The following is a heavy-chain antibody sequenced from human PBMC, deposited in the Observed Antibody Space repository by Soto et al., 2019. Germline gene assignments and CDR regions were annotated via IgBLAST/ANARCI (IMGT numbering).Heavy chain of an antibody. CDR1: GASITFGGYS. D-gene: IGHD1-26*01. CDR3: ARGGGSDSFDY. CDR2: INHLETT. V-gene: IGHV4-30-2*01. Sequence: PSETLSLTCTVSGASITFGGYSWSWIRQTPGKGLEWIGYINHLETTFYNPSFESRLTLSIDRAKNQFSLKLHSMSAADRAVYFGARGGGSDSFDYWGQGILVTVSS. J-gene: IGHJ4*02.